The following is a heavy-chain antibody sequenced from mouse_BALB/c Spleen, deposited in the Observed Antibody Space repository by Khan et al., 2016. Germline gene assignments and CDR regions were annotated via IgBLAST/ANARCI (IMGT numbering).Heavy chain of an antibody. CDR1: GFDFSRYW. Sequence: EVKLLESGGGLVQPGGSLKLSCAASGFDFSRYWMSWVRQAPGKGLEWIGEINPDSSTINYTPSLKDKFIISRDHAKHTLYLQMSKVRSEDTALYYCASTFWYFDVWGAGTTVTVSS. J-gene: IGHJ1*01. V-gene: IGHV4-1*02. CDR2: INPDSSTI. CDR3: ASTFWYFDV.